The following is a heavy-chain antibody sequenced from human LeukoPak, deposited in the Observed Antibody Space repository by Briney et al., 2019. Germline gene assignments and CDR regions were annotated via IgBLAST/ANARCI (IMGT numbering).Heavy chain of an antibody. D-gene: IGHD1-7*01. V-gene: IGHV3-23*01. CDR2: ISGSGVNT. CDR3: AKLGGPYNWDYAGLNYMDV. J-gene: IGHJ6*03. CDR1: GFTFSSYA. Sequence: GGSLRLSCAASGFTFSSYAMTWVRQAPGKGLGWVSGISGSGVNTYYADSVKGRFTISRDNSKNTLYLQMNSLRAEDTAVYYCAKLGGPYNWDYAGLNYMDVWGKGTTFTVSS.